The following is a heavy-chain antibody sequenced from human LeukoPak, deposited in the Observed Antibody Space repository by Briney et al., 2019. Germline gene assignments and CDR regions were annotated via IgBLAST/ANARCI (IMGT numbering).Heavy chain of an antibody. V-gene: IGHV1-69*05. Sequence: SVKVSCKASGGTFSSYAISWVRQAPGQGLEWMGRIIPIFGTANYAQKFQGGVTITTDESTSTAYMELSSLRSEDTAVYYCARAKYYYGSGSYLFDYWGQGTLVTVSS. J-gene: IGHJ4*02. CDR2: IIPIFGTA. CDR1: GGTFSSYA. D-gene: IGHD3-10*01. CDR3: ARAKYYYGSGSYLFDY.